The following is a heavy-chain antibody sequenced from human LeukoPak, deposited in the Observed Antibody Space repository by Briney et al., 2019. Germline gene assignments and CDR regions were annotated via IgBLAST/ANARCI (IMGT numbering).Heavy chain of an antibody. Sequence: SETLSLTCTVSGGSISSYYWSWIRQPPGKGLEWIGYIYYSGSTNYNPSLKSRVTISVDTSKNQFSLKLSSVTAADTAVYYCARDVRFGESSYMDVWGKGTTVTISS. CDR1: GGSISSYY. CDR2: IYYSGST. V-gene: IGHV4-59*01. CDR3: ARDVRFGESSYMDV. J-gene: IGHJ6*03. D-gene: IGHD3-10*01.